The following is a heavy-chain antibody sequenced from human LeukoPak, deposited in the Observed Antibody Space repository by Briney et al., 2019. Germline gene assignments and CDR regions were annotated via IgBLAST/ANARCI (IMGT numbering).Heavy chain of an antibody. CDR1: GGSISSYY. J-gene: IGHJ4*02. Sequence: SETLSLTCTVSGGSISSYYWSWIRQPPGKGLEWIGEINHSGSTNYNPSLKSRVTISVDTSKNQFSLKLSSVTAADTAVYYCARSFRYYYDSSGYYNYWGQGTLVTVSS. V-gene: IGHV4-34*01. D-gene: IGHD3-22*01. CDR2: INHSGST. CDR3: ARSFRYYYDSSGYYNY.